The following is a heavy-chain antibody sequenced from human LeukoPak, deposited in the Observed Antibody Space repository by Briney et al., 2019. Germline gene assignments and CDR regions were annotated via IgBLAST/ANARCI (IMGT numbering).Heavy chain of an antibody. CDR2: MNPNSGNT. V-gene: IGHV1-8*01. CDR3: ARGRCSSTSCYSYYYMDV. D-gene: IGHD2-2*01. CDR1: GYTFTSYD. Sequence: ASVKVSCKASGYTFTSYDINWVRQATGQGLEWMGWMNPNSGNTGYAQKFQGRVTMTRNTSISTAYMELSSLRSEDTAVYYCARGRCSSTSCYSYYYMDVWGEGTTVTVSS. J-gene: IGHJ6*03.